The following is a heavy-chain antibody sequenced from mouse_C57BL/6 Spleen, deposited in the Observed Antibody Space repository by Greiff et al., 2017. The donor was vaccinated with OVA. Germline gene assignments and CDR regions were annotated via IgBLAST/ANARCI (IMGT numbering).Heavy chain of an antibody. CDR3: TRVAAQATGFAY. J-gene: IGHJ3*01. CDR2: ISSGGDYI. CDR1: GFTFSSYA. Sequence: EVQGVESGEGLVKPGGSLKLSCAASGFTFSSYAMSWVRPTPEKRLEWVAYISSGGDYIYYADTVKGRFTISRDNARNTLYLQMSSLKSEDTAMYYCTRVAAQATGFAYWGQGTLVTVSA. D-gene: IGHD3-2*02. V-gene: IGHV5-9-1*02.